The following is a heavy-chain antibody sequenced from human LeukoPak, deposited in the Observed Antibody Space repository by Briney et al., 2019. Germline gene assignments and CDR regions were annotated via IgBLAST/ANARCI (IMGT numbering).Heavy chain of an antibody. CDR2: IKQDGSGK. Sequence: GGSLRRSCAASGFTFRSYWMSWVRQAPGKGLEGVANIKQDGSGKYYVDSVKGRFTISRDNAKNSLYLQMNSLRAEDTAVYYCARDQWLARTGVDSWGQGTLVTVSS. CDR3: ARDQWLARTGVDS. CDR1: GFTFRSYW. D-gene: IGHD6-19*01. V-gene: IGHV3-7*04. J-gene: IGHJ4*02.